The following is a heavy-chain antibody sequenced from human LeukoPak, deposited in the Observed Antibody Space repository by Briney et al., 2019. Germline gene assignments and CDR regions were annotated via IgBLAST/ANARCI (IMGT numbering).Heavy chain of an antibody. V-gene: IGHV1-2*02. Sequence: GASVKVSCKASGYTFTGYYIHWVRQAPGQGLEWMGWINPKSGGANYAQKFQGRVTMTRDTSISTAYMELNSLRVADTAVYYCAQEDSEGGPNWFDPWGQGALVTVSS. D-gene: IGHD1-14*01. J-gene: IGHJ5*02. CDR1: GYTFTGYY. CDR3: AQEDSEGGPNWFDP. CDR2: INPKSGGA.